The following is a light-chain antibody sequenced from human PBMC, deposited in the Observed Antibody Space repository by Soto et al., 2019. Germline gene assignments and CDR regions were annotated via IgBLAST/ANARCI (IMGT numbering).Light chain of an antibody. Sequence: QSALTQPASVSGSPGQSITISCTGTSSDVGAYNYVSWYQQHPGKAPKLMIYEVTNRPSGVSNRFSGSKSGNTASLTISGLQAEEAADYYCSSYTTSYIYVFGTGTKLTVL. CDR1: SSDVGAYNY. CDR2: EVT. J-gene: IGLJ1*01. CDR3: SSYTTSYIYV. V-gene: IGLV2-14*01.